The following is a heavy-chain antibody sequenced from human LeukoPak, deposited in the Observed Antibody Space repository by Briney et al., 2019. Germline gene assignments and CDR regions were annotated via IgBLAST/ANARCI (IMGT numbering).Heavy chain of an antibody. V-gene: IGHV4-59*08. CDR1: GGSISSYY. Sequence: SETLSLTCTVPGGSISSYYWSWIRQPPGKGLEWIGYIYYSGSTNYNPSLKSRVTISVDTSKNQFSLKLSSVTAADTAVYYCARRGSGGSWPVTLPASFDIWGQGTMVTVSS. CDR3: ARRGSGGSWPVTLPASFDI. J-gene: IGHJ3*02. CDR2: IYYSGST. D-gene: IGHD2-15*01.